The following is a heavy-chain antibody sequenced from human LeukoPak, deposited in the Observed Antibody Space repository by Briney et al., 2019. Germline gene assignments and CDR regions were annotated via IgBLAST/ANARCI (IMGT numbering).Heavy chain of an antibody. Sequence: GGSLRLSCAASGFTFGDYAMSWFRQAPGKGLQWVGFIRSEVYGGTTEYAAAVKGRFTISRDGSKSIAYLQINSLKTEDTAVYYCTRGGDDYGDYEFDYWGQGTLVTVSS. D-gene: IGHD4-17*01. J-gene: IGHJ4*02. CDR1: GFTFGDYA. CDR2: IRSEVYGGTT. V-gene: IGHV3-49*01. CDR3: TRGGDDYGDYEFDY.